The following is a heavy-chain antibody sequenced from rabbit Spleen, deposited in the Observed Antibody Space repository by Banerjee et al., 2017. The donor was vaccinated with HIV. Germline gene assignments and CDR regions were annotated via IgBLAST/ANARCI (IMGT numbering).Heavy chain of an antibody. V-gene: IGHV1S47*01. J-gene: IGHJ4*01. CDR2: IYPGFGIR. Sequence: QEQLVESGGGLVQPGGSLKLSCTASGFSYSNKAVMCWVRQAPGKGLEWIAYIYPGFGIRNYANSVKGRFTISSDNAQNTLYLQLDSLAAADTATYFCARGGSNYAPTYFILWGQGTLVTVS. D-gene: IGHD3-1*01. CDR1: GFSYSNKA. CDR3: ARGGSNYAPTYFIL.